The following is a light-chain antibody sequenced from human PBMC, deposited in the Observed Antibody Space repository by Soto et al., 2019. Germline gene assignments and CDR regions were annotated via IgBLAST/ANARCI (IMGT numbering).Light chain of an antibody. V-gene: IGKV3-20*01. J-gene: IGKJ1*01. Sequence: EFVLTQSPVTLSLXPGXXXXLXXXASQTVRNNYLAWYQQNPGQAPRLLIYGASNRATGIPDRFSGSGSGTDFTLTISRLEPEDFAVYYCQQYGSSGTFGQGTKVDI. CDR2: GAS. CDR3: QQYGSSGT. CDR1: QTVRNNY.